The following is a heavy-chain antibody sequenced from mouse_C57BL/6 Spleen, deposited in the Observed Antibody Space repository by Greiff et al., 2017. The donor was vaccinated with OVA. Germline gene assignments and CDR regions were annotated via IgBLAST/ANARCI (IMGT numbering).Heavy chain of an antibody. CDR1: GFTFSDYG. J-gene: IGHJ4*01. Sequence: EVQGVASGGGLVKPGGSLKLSCAASGFTFSDYGMHWVRQAPEKGLEWVAYISSGSSTIYYADTVKGRFTISRDNAKNTLFLQMTSLRSEDTAMYYCARDYYGSSLYYAMDYWGQGTSVTVSS. CDR2: ISSGSSTI. CDR3: ARDYYGSSLYYAMDY. V-gene: IGHV5-17*01. D-gene: IGHD1-1*01.